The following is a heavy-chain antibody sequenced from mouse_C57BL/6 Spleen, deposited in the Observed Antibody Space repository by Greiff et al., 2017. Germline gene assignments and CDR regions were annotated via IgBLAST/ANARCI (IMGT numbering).Heavy chain of an antibody. CDR1: GYAFRSYW. D-gene: IGHD1-1*01. Sequence: QVQLKASGAELVKPGASVKISCKASGYAFRSYWMNWVKQRPGKGLAWIGQIYPGDGDTHYNGKFKGKATLTADKSSSTAYMQLSSLTSADTAVYFCSRGIYYYGSSYGEVDYWGQGTTLTVSS. CDR3: SRGIYYYGSSYGEVDY. V-gene: IGHV1-80*01. J-gene: IGHJ2*01. CDR2: IYPGDGDT.